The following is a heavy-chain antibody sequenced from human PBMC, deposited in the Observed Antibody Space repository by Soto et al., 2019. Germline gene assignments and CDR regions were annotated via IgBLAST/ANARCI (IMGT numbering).Heavy chain of an antibody. V-gene: IGHV3-7*01. CDR1: GFTFSNYW. D-gene: IGHD6-19*01. CDR2: IKQDGSER. J-gene: IGHJ3*02. CDR3: ARDFPHYGSGGNAFDI. Sequence: PGGSLRLSCAASGFTFSNYWMSWVRQAPGKALEWVANIKQDGSERHYVYSVKGRFTISRDTAKNSLYLQMNSLRAEDTAVYYCARDFPHYGSGGNAFDIWGQGTMVTVS.